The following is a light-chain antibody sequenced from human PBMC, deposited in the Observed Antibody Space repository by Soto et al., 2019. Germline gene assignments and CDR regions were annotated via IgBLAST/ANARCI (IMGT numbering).Light chain of an antibody. V-gene: IGKV3-20*01. CDR3: QHYVSSQLT. Sequence: EMVLTQYPGTLSLSPGLRATLSCRASQSVISNYLVWYQQKPGQPPRLLIYGASIRATGVPERFSGSGSETDFSLTIDRLESEDFAVYFWQHYVSSQLTFGQGTKVEVK. CDR2: GAS. CDR1: QSVISNY. J-gene: IGKJ1*01.